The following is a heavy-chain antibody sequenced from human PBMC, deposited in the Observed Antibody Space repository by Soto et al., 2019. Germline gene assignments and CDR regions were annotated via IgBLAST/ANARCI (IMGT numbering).Heavy chain of an antibody. Sequence: GASVKVSCKASGYTFTSYAMHWVRQAPGQRLEWMGWINAGNGNTKYSQKFQGRVTITRDTSASTAYMELSSLRSEDTAVYYCAREGDTMAFYGMDVWGQGTTVTVSS. V-gene: IGHV1-3*01. J-gene: IGHJ6*02. CDR1: GYTFTSYA. CDR3: AREGDTMAFYGMDV. D-gene: IGHD3-10*01. CDR2: INAGNGNT.